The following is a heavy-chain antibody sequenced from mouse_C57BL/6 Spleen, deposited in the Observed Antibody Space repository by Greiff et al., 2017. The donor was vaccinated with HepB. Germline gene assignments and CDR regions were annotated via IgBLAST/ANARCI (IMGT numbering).Heavy chain of an antibody. CDR3: ARRAYGSSSYYAMDY. Sequence: QVQLQQSGAELVRPGASVKLSCKASGYTFTDYYINWVKQRPGQGLEWIARIYPGSGNTYYNEKFKGKATLTAEKSSSTAYMQLSSLTSEDSAVYFCARRAYGSSSYYAMDYWGQGTSVTVSS. V-gene: IGHV1-76*01. CDR2: IYPGSGNT. J-gene: IGHJ4*01. D-gene: IGHD1-1*01. CDR1: GYTFTDYY.